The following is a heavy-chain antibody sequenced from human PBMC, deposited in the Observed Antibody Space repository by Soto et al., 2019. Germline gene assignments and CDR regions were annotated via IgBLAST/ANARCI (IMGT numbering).Heavy chain of an antibody. J-gene: IGHJ5*02. CDR1: GYTFTSYD. D-gene: IGHD6-13*01. V-gene: IGHV1-8*01. Sequence: QVQLVQSGAEVKKSGASVKVSCKASGYTFTSYDINWVRQATGQGLEWMGWMNPNSGNTGYAQKFQGRVTXTGNTSISTAYMELSSLRYEDTGVYYCARERSAAGTGWFDPWGQGTLVTVSS. CDR3: ARERSAAGTGWFDP. CDR2: MNPNSGNT.